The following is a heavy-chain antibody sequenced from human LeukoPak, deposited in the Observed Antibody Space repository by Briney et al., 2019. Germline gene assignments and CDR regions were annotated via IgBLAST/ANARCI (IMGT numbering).Heavy chain of an antibody. CDR2: IYHSGST. V-gene: IGHV4-38-2*02. D-gene: IGHD1-26*01. CDR1: GYSISSGYY. CDR3: AREIVRATLD. J-gene: IGHJ4*02. Sequence: SETLSLTCTVSGYSISSGYYWGWIRQPPGKGLEWIGSIYHSGSTYYNPSLKSRVTISVDTSKNQFSLKLSSVTAADTAVYYCAREIVRATLDWGQGTLVTVSS.